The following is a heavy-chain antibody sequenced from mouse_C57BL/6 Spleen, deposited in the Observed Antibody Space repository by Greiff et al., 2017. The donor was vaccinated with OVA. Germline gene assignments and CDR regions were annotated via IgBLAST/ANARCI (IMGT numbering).Heavy chain of an antibody. J-gene: IGHJ4*01. CDR1: GFTFSDYG. D-gene: IGHD1-1*01. CDR2: ISSGSSTI. V-gene: IGHV5-17*01. Sequence: EVMLVESGGGLVKPGGSLKLSCAASGFTFSDYGMHWVRQAPEKGLEWVAYISSGSSTIYYADTVKGRFTISRDNAKNTLFLQMTSLRSEDTDMYYCARGSSYLYAMDYWGQGTSVTVSS. CDR3: ARGSSYLYAMDY.